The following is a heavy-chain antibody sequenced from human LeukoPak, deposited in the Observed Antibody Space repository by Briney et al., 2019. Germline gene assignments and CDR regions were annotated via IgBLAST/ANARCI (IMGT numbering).Heavy chain of an antibody. D-gene: IGHD1-26*01. J-gene: IGHJ4*02. CDR2: MNPNSGNT. V-gene: IGHV1-8*01. Sequence: ASVKVSCKASGYTFTSYDINWVRQATGQGLEWMGWMNPNSGNTGYAQKFQGRVTMTRNTSISTAYMELSSLRSEDTAVYYCAIEYSGSYYVVDYWGQGTLVTVSS. CDR1: GYTFTSYD. CDR3: AIEYSGSYYVVDY.